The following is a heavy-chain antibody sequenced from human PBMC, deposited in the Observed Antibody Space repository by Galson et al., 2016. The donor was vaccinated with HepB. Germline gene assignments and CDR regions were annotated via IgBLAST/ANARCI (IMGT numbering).Heavy chain of an antibody. CDR1: GGSISSTSNPY. CDR3: ARALEYRDAGSPYNWFEP. J-gene: IGHJ5*02. V-gene: IGHV4-39*01. D-gene: IGHD6-6*01. CDR2: TSYSGST. Sequence: ETLSLTCTVSGGSISSTSNPYWGWIRQSPGKGLEWLGSTSYSGSTHYSPSLKSRVTISGDTSKNQFYLKLNSMSAADTAVYYCARALEYRDAGSPYNWFEPWGQGTLVTVSP.